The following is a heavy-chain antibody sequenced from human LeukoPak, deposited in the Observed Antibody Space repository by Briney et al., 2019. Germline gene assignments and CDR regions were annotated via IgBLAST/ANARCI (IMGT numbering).Heavy chain of an antibody. D-gene: IGHD3-22*01. Sequence: GGSLRLSCAASGFTFSSYAMSWVRPAPGKGLEWVAVIWYGGSNKYYAASVKGRFTISRDDSKNTLYLQMNSLRAEDTAVYYCAKDNNYDSSGFDYWGQGTLVTVSS. CDR2: IWYGGSNK. V-gene: IGHV3-33*06. CDR1: GFTFSSYA. J-gene: IGHJ4*02. CDR3: AKDNNYDSSGFDY.